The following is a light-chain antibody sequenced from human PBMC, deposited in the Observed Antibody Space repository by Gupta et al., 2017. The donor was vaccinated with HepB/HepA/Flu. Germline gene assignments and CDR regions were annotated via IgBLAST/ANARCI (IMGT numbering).Light chain of an antibody. CDR1: QSVSRN. CDR2: GAS. J-gene: IGKJ2*01. CDR3: QQDNNWPRT. Sequence: EIVMTQSPATLSVSPGERATLSCRASQSVSRNLAWYQQKPGQAPRRLVYGASTRATGIPARFSGSGSGTEFTLTISSLQSEDFAVYYCQQDNNWPRTFGQGTKMEIK. V-gene: IGKV3-15*01.